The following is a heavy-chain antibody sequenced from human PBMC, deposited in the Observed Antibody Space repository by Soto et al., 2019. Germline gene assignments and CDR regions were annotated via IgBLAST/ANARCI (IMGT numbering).Heavy chain of an antibody. J-gene: IGHJ6*03. D-gene: IGHD7-27*01. CDR2: ISGSGGST. Sequence: GGSLRLSCASSGFPFSSYAMSWVRQAPGKGLEWVSAISGSGGSTYYADSVKGRFTVSRDNARNSLYLQMNSLRAEDTAVYYCARDLSWGSNWYYYMDVWGKGTTVTVSS. V-gene: IGHV3-23*01. CDR3: ARDLSWGSNWYYYMDV. CDR1: GFPFSSYA.